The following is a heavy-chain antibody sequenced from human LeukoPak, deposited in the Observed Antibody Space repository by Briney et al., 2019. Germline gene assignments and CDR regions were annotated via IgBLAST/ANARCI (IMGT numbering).Heavy chain of an antibody. V-gene: IGHV3-74*01. Sequence: QPGGSLRLSCAASGFTLSGPWMHWVRHAPGKGLVWVSLINSDGSSTSYADSVKGRFTISRDNAKNTLYLQMNSLRAEDTAVYYCARAHYYDMDVWRQGTTVTVSS. CDR2: INSDGSST. J-gene: IGHJ6*02. CDR1: GFTLSGPW. CDR3: ARAHYYDMDV.